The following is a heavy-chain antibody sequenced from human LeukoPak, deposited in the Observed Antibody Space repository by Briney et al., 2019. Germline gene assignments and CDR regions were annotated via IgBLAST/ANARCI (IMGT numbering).Heavy chain of an antibody. CDR1: GGSISSNLYF. Sequence: SETLSLTCTVSGGSISSNLYFWTWLREPPGKELEWIGTMYYTGSTYYSPSLKSRVTISLDASKNQFSLKLTSVTAADTAVYYCASPGSRHFYMDVWGKGTTGTVS. V-gene: IGHV4-39*07. J-gene: IGHJ6*03. D-gene: IGHD1-26*01. CDR2: MYYTGST. CDR3: ASPGSRHFYMDV.